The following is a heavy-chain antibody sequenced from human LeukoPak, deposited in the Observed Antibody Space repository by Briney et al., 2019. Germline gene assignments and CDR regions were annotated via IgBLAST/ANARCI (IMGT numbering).Heavy chain of an antibody. D-gene: IGHD3-10*01. J-gene: IGHJ4*02. CDR2: ISSDGSST. Sequence: GGSLRLSYAASGFTFSSYWMHWVRQAPGRGLVWISRISSDGSSTSYADSVKGRFTISRDNAKNTLYLQMNSLRAEDTAVYYCARASRAPYYSDSGLWYYFDYWGQGTLVTVSS. CDR3: ARASRAPYYSDSGLWYYFDY. CDR1: GFTFSSYW. V-gene: IGHV3-74*01.